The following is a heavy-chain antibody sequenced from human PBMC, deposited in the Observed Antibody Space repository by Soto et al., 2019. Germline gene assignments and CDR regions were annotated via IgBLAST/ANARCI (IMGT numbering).Heavy chain of an antibody. Sequence: SETLSLTCAVYGGSFSGYYWSWIRQPPGKGLEWIGEINHSGSTNYNPSLKSRVTISVDTSKNQFSLKLSSVTAADTAVYYCARPREDYYYGMDVWGQGTTVTVSS. CDR3: ARPREDYYYGMDV. J-gene: IGHJ6*02. CDR2: INHSGST. CDR1: GGSFSGYY. V-gene: IGHV4-34*01.